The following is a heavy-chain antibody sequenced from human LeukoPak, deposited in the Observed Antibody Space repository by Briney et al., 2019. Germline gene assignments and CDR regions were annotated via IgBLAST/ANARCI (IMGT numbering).Heavy chain of an antibody. J-gene: IGHJ4*02. CDR2: ISYDGSNK. V-gene: IGHV3-30*18. CDR1: GFTFSSYG. Sequence: PGESLRRSCAASGFTFSSYGMHRVRQAPGKGLEWVAVISYDGSNKYYADSVKGRFTISRDNSKNTLYLQMNSLRAEDTAVYYCAKDGGYSSDYWGQGTLVTVFS. CDR3: AKDGGYSSDY. D-gene: IGHD6-13*01.